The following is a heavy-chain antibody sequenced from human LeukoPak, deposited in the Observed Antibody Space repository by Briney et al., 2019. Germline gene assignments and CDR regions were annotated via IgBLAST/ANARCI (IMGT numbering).Heavy chain of an antibody. CDR3: ARCPHPQIAAALFDY. CDR2: IKQDGSEK. D-gene: IGHD6-13*01. Sequence: PGGSLRLSCAASGFTFSSYWMSWVRQAPGKGLEWVANIKQDGSEKYYVDSVKGRFTISRDNAKNSLYLQMNSLRAEDTAVYYCARCPHPQIAAALFDYWGQGTLVTVSS. J-gene: IGHJ4*02. V-gene: IGHV3-7*03. CDR1: GFTFSSYW.